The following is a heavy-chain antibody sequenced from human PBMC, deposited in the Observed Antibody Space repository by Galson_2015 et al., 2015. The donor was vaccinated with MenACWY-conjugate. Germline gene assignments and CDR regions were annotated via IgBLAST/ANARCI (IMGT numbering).Heavy chain of an antibody. CDR3: ARMHIVLDATDAFDI. D-gene: IGHD3-22*01. V-gene: IGHV2-70*11. J-gene: IGHJ3*02. CDR2: IDWRDNK. Sequence: PALVKPTQTLTLTCTFSGFSLSTYEMCIYWVRQPPGKALEWLARIDWRDNKYYTTSLKTRLTISKDTSTNQVFLTMTNVDPVDTATYYCARMHIVLDATDAFDIWGQGTMVTVSS. CDR1: GFSLSTYEMC.